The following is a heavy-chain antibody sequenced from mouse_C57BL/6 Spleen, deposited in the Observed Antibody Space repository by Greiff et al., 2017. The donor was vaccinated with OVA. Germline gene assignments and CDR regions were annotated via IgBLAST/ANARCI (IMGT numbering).Heavy chain of an antibody. CDR2: IWSGGST. Sequence: VKLVESGPGLVQPSQSLSITCTVSGFSFTSYGVHWVRQPPGKGLAWLGVIWSGGSTDYNAAFIARLSISKDNSKSQVFFKMNSLQADDTAIYYCAKIYHGGGYFDVWGTGTTVTVSS. V-gene: IGHV2-4*01. D-gene: IGHD1-1*01. J-gene: IGHJ1*03. CDR1: GFSFTSYG. CDR3: AKIYHGGGYFDV.